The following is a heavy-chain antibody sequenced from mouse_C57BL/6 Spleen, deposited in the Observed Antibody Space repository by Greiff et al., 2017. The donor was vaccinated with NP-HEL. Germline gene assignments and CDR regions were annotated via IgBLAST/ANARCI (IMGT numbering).Heavy chain of an antibody. D-gene: IGHD2-4*01. J-gene: IGHJ1*03. Sequence: VKLMESGPGILQSSQTLSLTCSFSGFSLSTSGMGVSWIRQPSGKGLEWLAHIYWDDDKRYHPSLKSRLTISKDTSRNQVFLKITSVDTADTATYYCARWGLRRDWYFDVWGTGTTVTVSS. V-gene: IGHV8-12*01. CDR2: IYWDDDK. CDR3: ARWGLRRDWYFDV. CDR1: GFSLSTSGMG.